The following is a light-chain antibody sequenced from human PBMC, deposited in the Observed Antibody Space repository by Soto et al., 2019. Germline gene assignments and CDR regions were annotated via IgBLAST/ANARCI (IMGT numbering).Light chain of an antibody. Sequence: EIVMTQSAATLSVSPGERATLSCRASQSVNSYLAWYQQKPGQAPRLLIYGASTRATGVPARFSGSGSGTEFTLTISSLQSEDFAVYFCQQYNNWPYTLGQGTKVDNK. V-gene: IGKV3-15*01. CDR1: QSVNSY. CDR2: GAS. CDR3: QQYNNWPYT. J-gene: IGKJ2*01.